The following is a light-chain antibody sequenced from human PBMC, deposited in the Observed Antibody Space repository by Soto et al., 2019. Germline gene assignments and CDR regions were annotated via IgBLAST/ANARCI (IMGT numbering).Light chain of an antibody. J-gene: IGLJ1*01. CDR1: SGYTKYI. Sequence: QSVLTQSSSASASLGSSVKLTCTLSSGYTKYIVTWHQQQPGKAPRYLMRLEGSGKYNKGNGVPERFSGSSSGADRYLTISNIQSDDEADYYCETSDSNTHVFGPGTKLTVL. V-gene: IGLV4-60*03. CDR3: ETSDSNTHV. CDR2: LEGSGKY.